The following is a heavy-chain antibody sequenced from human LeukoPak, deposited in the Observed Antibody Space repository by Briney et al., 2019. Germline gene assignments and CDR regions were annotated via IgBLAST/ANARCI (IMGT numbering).Heavy chain of an antibody. Sequence: PGGSLRLSCAASGFTFSSYSMDWVRQAPGKGLEWVSSISSSSSYIYYADSVKGRFTISRDNAKNSLYLQMNSLRAEDTAVYYCARDRIAAAVHDYWGQGTLVTVSS. CDR1: GFTFSSYS. J-gene: IGHJ4*02. V-gene: IGHV3-21*01. CDR2: ISSSSSYI. CDR3: ARDRIAAAVHDY. D-gene: IGHD6-13*01.